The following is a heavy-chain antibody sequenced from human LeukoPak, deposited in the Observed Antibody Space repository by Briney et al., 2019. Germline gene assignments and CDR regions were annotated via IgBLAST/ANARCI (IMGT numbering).Heavy chain of an antibody. CDR1: GFTFTSYG. J-gene: IGHJ4*02. D-gene: IGHD3-22*01. CDR2: MNPNSGNT. V-gene: IGHV1-8*01. Sequence: ASLRLSCAASGFTFTSYGINWVRQATGQGLEWMGWMNPNSGNTGYAQKFQGRVTMTRNTSISTAYMELSSLRPEDTAVYYCARGPKAYYFDSSGYVFDYWGQGPLVTVSS. CDR3: ARGPKAYYFDSSGYVFDY.